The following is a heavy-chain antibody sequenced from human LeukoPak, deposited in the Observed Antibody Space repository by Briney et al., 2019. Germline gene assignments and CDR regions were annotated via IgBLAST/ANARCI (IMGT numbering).Heavy chain of an antibody. D-gene: IGHD2-2*01. V-gene: IGHV3-21*01. CDR1: GFTLSNYD. Sequence: GGSLRLSCAASGFTLSNYDMNWVRQAPGKGLEWVSYISTSGRYIYYKDSVRGRFTISRDDAKNSLYLEMNSLRAEDTAVYYCARADCSSTTCYLRRSWFDPWGQGTLVTVSS. CDR2: ISTSGRYI. J-gene: IGHJ5*02. CDR3: ARADCSSTTCYLRRSWFDP.